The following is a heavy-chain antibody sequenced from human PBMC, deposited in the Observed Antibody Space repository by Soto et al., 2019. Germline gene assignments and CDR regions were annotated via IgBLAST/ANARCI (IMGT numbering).Heavy chain of an antibody. CDR3: AKDLAPTVTTFDY. Sequence: GGSLRLSCAASGFTFSSYGMHWVRQAPGKGLEWVAVISYDGSNKYYADSVKGRFTISRDNSKNTLYLQMNSLRAEDTAVYYCAKDLAPTVTTFDYWGQGTLVTVSS. J-gene: IGHJ4*02. D-gene: IGHD4-4*01. CDR1: GFTFSSYG. V-gene: IGHV3-30*18. CDR2: ISYDGSNK.